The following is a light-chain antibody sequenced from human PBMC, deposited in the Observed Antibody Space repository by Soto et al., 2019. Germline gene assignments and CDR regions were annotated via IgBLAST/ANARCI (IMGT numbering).Light chain of an antibody. Sequence: QSALTQPASVSGSPGQSITISCTGTTSDVGGYNFVSWYQLHPGKAPKLMIFEVSNRPSGVSNRFSGSKSCNTASLTISGLQAEDEADYYCSSYTSSGTRVFGTGTKVTVL. V-gene: IGLV2-14*01. CDR1: TSDVGGYNF. CDR3: SSYTSSGTRV. J-gene: IGLJ1*01. CDR2: EVS.